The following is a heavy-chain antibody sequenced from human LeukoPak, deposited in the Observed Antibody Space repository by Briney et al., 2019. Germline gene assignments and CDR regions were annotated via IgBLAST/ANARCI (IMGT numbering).Heavy chain of an antibody. CDR1: GGSISSGGYY. V-gene: IGHV4-31*03. CDR3: ARDVAARYNWLDP. D-gene: IGHD6-6*01. J-gene: IGHJ5*02. Sequence: SETLSLTCTVSGGSISSGGYYWSWIRQHPGKGLEWIGYIYYSGSTYYNPSLKSRVTISVDTSKNQFSLKLSSVTAADTAVYYYARDVAARYNWLDPWGQGTLVTVSS. CDR2: IYYSGST.